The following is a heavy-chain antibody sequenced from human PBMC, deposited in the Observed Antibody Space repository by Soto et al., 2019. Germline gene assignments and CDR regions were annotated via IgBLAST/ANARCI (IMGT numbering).Heavy chain of an antibody. CDR3: ARDRHWVDH. Sequence: QVQLVQAGAEVKKPGASVKVSCKASGYTFTSYDISWVRQAPGQGLEWMGWMSTSNGNTNYAQKLQGRVTMTTDTSTSTDNMELRSLRPDDTAVYFCARDRHWVDHCGQGTLVTVS. J-gene: IGHJ5*02. V-gene: IGHV1-18*01. CDR1: GYTFTSYD. CDR2: MSTSNGNT.